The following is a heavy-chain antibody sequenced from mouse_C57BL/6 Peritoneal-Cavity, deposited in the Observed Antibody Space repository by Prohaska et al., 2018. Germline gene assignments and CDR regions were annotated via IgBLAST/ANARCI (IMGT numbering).Heavy chain of an antibody. V-gene: IGHV1-55*01. CDR3: ARDYYADY. CDR1: FTFTSYW. J-gene: IGHJ2*01. CDR2: IYPGSGST. Sequence: FTFTSYWITWVKQRPGQGLEWIGDIYPGSGSTNYNEKFKSKATLTVDTSSSTAYMQLSSLTSEDSAVYYWARDYYADYWGQGTTLTVSS.